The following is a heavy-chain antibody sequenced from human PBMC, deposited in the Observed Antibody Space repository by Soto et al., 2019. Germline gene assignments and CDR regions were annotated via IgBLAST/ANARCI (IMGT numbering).Heavy chain of an antibody. Sequence: QVQLQESGPGLVKPSQTLSLTCTVSGGSISSGGYYWRWIRQHPGKGLEWIGYIYYSGSTYYNPSLKSRVTISVDTSKNQFSLKLSSVTAADTAVYFCARAGSGIGTATFDYWGQGTLVTVSS. CDR1: GGSISSGGYY. D-gene: IGHD1-1*01. CDR3: ARAGSGIGTATFDY. CDR2: IYYSGST. V-gene: IGHV4-31*03. J-gene: IGHJ4*02.